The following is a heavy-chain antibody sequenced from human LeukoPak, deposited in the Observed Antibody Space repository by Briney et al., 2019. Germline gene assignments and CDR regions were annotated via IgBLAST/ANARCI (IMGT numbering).Heavy chain of an antibody. CDR3: ARALLGCPHCLDY. CDR2: IYTSGST. J-gene: IGHJ4*02. Sequence: SETLSLTCTVSGGSISSGSYYWSWIRQPAGKELEWIGRIYTSGSTNYNPSLKSRVTISVDTSKNQFSLKLSSVTAADTAVYYFARALLGCPHCLDYWGQGTLVTVSS. D-gene: IGHD2-15*01. CDR1: GGSISSGSYY. V-gene: IGHV4-61*02.